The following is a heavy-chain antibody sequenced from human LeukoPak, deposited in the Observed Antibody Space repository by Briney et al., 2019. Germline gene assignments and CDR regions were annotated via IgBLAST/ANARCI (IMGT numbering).Heavy chain of an antibody. D-gene: IGHD6-6*01. CDR2: INHSGTT. V-gene: IGHV4-38-2*02. J-gene: IGHJ4*02. CDR3: ARGGSRSYTSSTLDY. CDR1: GYSITSGYY. Sequence: SETLSLTCTVSGYSITSGYYWGWIRQPPGKGLEWIGSINHSGTTYYNPSLKSRVTISIDTSKNRFSLKVSSVIAADTAMYYCARGGSRSYTSSTLDYWGQGTLVTVSS.